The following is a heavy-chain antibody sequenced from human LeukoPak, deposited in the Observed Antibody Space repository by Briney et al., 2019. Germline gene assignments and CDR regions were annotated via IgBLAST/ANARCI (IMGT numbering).Heavy chain of an antibody. D-gene: IGHD3-3*01. CDR2: INHSGST. Sequence: SETLSLTCAVYGGPFSGYYWSWIRQPPGKGLEWIGEINHSGSTNYNPSLKSRVTISVDTSKNQFSLKLSSVTAADTAVYYCARVSGSKDYWGQGTLVTVSS. CDR3: ARVSGSKDY. CDR1: GGPFSGYY. V-gene: IGHV4-34*01. J-gene: IGHJ4*02.